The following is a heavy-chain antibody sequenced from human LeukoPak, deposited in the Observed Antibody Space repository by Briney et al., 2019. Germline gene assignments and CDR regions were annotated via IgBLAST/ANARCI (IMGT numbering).Heavy chain of an antibody. J-gene: IGHJ6*04. CDR1: GFTFSVYW. Sequence: GGSLRLSCAASGFTFSVYWMTWVRQAPGKGLEWVGNIKQDGSEKYYVDSVKGRFTFSRDNAQNSLYLQMNSLRADDTAVYYCARDAGHGMYVWGKGTTVTVSS. CDR3: ARDAGHGMYV. V-gene: IGHV3-7*03. CDR2: IKQDGSEK.